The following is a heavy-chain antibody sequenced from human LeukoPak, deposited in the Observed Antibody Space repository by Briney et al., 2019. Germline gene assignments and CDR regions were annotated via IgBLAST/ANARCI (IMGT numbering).Heavy chain of an antibody. CDR2: TSYDGGIK. J-gene: IGHJ5*02. CDR1: GFTFSTYG. CDR3: AKEGANYGDYRSWFDP. D-gene: IGHD4-17*01. Sequence: GGSLRLSCAASGFTFSTYGMAWVRQAPGKGLEWVAVTSYDGGIKKYADSVKGRFTISMDNSKNTLHLQMNSLRAEDTAVYYCAKEGANYGDYRSWFDPWGQGTLVTVSS. V-gene: IGHV3-30*18.